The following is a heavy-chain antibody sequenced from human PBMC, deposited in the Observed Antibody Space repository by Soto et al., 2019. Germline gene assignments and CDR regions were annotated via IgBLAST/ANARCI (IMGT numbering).Heavy chain of an antibody. V-gene: IGHV1-8*01. CDR1: GCTFTHFY. Sequence: ASVKFSCKSSGCTFTHFYITWVRQAPGQGLEWMGWMNPNSGNTGYSQKFQGRVTITRDTSASTAYMELSSLRSEDTTVYYCESEIDGTTVTSLDYWGQGTLVTASS. CDR3: ESEIDGTTVTSLDY. D-gene: IGHD4-17*01. J-gene: IGHJ4*02. CDR2: MNPNSGNT.